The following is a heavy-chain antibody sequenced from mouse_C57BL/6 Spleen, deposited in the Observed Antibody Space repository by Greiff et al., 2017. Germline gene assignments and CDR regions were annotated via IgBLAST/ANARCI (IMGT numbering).Heavy chain of an antibody. CDR2: ISYDGSN. V-gene: IGHV3-6*01. J-gene: IGHJ2*01. Sequence: EVKLLESGPGLVKPSQSLSLTCSVTGYSITSGYYWNWIRQFPGNKLEWMGYISYDGSNNYNPSLKNRISITRDTSKNQFFLKLNSVTTEDTATYYCARGPGLYYFDYWGQGTTLTVSS. CDR1: GYSITSGYY. CDR3: ARGPGLYYFDY.